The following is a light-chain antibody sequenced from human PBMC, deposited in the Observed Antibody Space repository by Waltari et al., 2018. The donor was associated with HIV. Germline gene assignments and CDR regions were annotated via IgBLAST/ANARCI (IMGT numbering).Light chain of an antibody. CDR2: EVS. J-gene: IGLJ2*01. CDR1: SSDVGGYNY. Sequence: QSALTQPASVSGSPGQSITISCTGTSSDVGGYNYVSWYQHNPGKAPKLMISEVSNRPSGFSNRFSGSQSCNSASLTISGLQAEDEADYYCSSYSSSITLYVVFGGGTKLTVL. V-gene: IGLV2-14*01. CDR3: SSYSSSITLYVV.